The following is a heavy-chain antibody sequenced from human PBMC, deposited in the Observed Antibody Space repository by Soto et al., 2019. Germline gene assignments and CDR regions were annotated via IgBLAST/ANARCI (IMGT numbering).Heavy chain of an antibody. V-gene: IGHV1-69*01. CDR2: TIPMFGTP. J-gene: IGHJ6*02. CDR1: GGTFSKYA. CDR3: ARPLRDRNYYYGMAV. Sequence: QVQLVQSGAEMQQPGDSVRVSCKASGGTFSKYAFSWVRQAPGQGLEWLGGTIPMFGTPNYAQKFQGRVAISADESTATVYMELSSLRSEDTAVYFCARPLRDRNYYYGMAVWGQGTTVTVS. D-gene: IGHD3-22*01.